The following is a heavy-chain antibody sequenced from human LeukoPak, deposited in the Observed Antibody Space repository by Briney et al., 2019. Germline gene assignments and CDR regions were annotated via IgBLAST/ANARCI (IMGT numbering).Heavy chain of an antibody. CDR1: GFTFSSYG. CDR3: AKDEGIAAAGTGLDY. CDR2: ISYDGSNK. D-gene: IGHD6-13*01. Sequence: GGSLRLSCAASGFTFSSYGMHWVRQAPGKGLEWVAVISYDGSNKYYADSVKGRFTISRDNSKNTLYLQMISLRAEDTAVYYCAKDEGIAAAGTGLDYWGQGTLVTVSS. J-gene: IGHJ4*02. V-gene: IGHV3-30*18.